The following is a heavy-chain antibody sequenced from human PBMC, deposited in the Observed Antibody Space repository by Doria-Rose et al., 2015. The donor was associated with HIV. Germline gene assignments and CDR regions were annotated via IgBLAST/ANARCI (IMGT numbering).Heavy chain of an antibody. CDR1: GVSLSSPGIG. J-gene: IGHJ4*02. D-gene: IGHD6-13*01. CDR3: ARIKSSRWYHKYYFDF. V-gene: IGHV2-26*01. CDR2: LISDDER. Sequence: QVTLKESGPVLVKPTETLTLTCTVSGVSLSSPGIGVSWIRQPPGKALEWRVELISDDERSYRTSLKSRLTISRCTSKSQVVLTMTDMDPVDTATYYCARIKSSRWYHKYYFDFWGQGTLVIVSA.